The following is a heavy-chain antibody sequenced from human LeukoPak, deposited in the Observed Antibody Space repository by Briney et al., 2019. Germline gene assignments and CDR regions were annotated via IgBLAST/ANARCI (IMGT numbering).Heavy chain of an antibody. J-gene: IGHJ4*02. V-gene: IGHV1-2*02. CDR2: INPNSGGT. D-gene: IGHD5-18*01. CDR1: GGTFSSYA. Sequence: ASVKVSCKASGGTFSSYAISWVRQAPGQGLEWMGWINPNSGGTNYAQKFQGRVTMTRDTSISTAYMELSRLRSDDTAVYYCARDLGTAIFNWGQGTLVTVSS. CDR3: ARDLGTAIFN.